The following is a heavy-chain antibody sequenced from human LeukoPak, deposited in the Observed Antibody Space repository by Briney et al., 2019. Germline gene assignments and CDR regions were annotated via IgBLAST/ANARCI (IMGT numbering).Heavy chain of an antibody. CDR2: IYYSGST. Sequence: SSETLSLTCTVSGGSISSSSYYWGWIRQPPGKGLEWIGSIYYSGSTYYNPSLKSRVTISVDTSKNQFSLKLSSVTAADTAVYYCARHGLEVRGVDYWGQGTLVTVSS. J-gene: IGHJ4*02. D-gene: IGHD3-10*01. V-gene: IGHV4-39*01. CDR1: GGSISSSSYY. CDR3: ARHGLEVRGVDY.